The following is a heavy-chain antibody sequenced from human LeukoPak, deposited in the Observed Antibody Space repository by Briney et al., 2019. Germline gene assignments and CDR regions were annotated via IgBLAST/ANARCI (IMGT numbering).Heavy chain of an antibody. CDR2: ISTSSNYI. J-gene: IGHJ4*02. CDR3: ARSHLGWSGPGSDY. D-gene: IGHD3-3*01. CDR1: GFTFSSYG. V-gene: IGHV3-21*06. Sequence: TGGSLRLSCAASGFTFSSYGMNWVRQAPGKGLEWVSSISTSSNYIYYADSVKGRFTISRDNAKNSLYLQMNSLRAEDTAVYYCARSHLGWSGPGSDYWGQGTLVTVSS.